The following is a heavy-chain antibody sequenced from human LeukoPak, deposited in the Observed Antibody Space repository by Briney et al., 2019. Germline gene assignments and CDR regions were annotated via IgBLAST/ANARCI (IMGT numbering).Heavy chain of an antibody. Sequence: GASVKVSCKASGGTFSSYAISWVRQAPGQGLEWMGGIIPIFGTANYAQKFQGRVTITADESTSTAYMELSSLRCEDTAVYYCAGLAAAAYYFDYWGQGTLVTVSS. CDR3: AGLAAAAYYFDY. CDR2: IIPIFGTA. V-gene: IGHV1-69*13. D-gene: IGHD6-13*01. CDR1: GGTFSSYA. J-gene: IGHJ4*02.